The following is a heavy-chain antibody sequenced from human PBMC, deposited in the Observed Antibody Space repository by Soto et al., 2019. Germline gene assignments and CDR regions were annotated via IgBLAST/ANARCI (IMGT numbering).Heavy chain of an antibody. J-gene: IGHJ4*02. CDR3: ARETRGYCSGGSCYSGPTTLGLFDY. CDR1: GDSVSSNSAA. CDR2: TYYRSKWYN. D-gene: IGHD2-15*01. V-gene: IGHV6-1*01. Sequence: PSQTLSLTCAISGDSVSSNSAAWNWIRQSPSRGLEWLGRTYYRSKWYNDYAVSVKSRITINPDTSKNQFSLQLNSVTPEDTAVNYCARETRGYCSGGSCYSGPTTLGLFDYWGQGALVTVSS.